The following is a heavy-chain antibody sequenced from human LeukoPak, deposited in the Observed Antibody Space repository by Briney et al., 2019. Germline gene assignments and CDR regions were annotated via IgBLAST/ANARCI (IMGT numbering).Heavy chain of an antibody. J-gene: IGHJ4*01. CDR2: IAYDGSRA. V-gene: IGHV3-33*01. D-gene: IGHD1-14*01. CDR3: TRYNNDHFXX. Sequence: EWVAVIAYDGSRAFYADSVKGRFTISRDNSKNTMSVQMDDLRAEDTAVYYCTRYNNDHFXXXXXXT.